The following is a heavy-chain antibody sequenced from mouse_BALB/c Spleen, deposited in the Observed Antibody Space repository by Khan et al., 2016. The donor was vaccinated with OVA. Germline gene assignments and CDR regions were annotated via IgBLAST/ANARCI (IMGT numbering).Heavy chain of an antibody. J-gene: IGHJ3*01. CDR2: ISTYYGDA. V-gene: IGHV1S137*01. CDR1: GFTFTDYA. Sequence: QVQLKESGAEQVRPGVSVKISCKGSGFTFTDYAMHWVKQSHAKSLEWIGVISTYYGDATYNQKFKGKATMTVDTSSRTAYRELARLTSVYFAIYYCARGNGLSRFAYSGPGTLVTVSA. CDR3: ARGNGLSRFAY. D-gene: IGHD6-2*01.